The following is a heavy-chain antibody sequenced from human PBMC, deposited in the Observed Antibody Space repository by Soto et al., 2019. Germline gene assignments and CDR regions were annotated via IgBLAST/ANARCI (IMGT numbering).Heavy chain of an antibody. D-gene: IGHD3-10*01. Sequence: SETLSLTCGVYGGSFRNYYWIWVRQPPGKGLEWIGGVNHSGEATYNPSLQSRITISLDTSNNQFSLKMTSVTAADTAMYFCTRAERFTRSRFDPWGQGNKVTVSS. J-gene: IGHJ5*02. CDR2: VNHSGEA. CDR1: GGSFRNYY. V-gene: IGHV4-34*01. CDR3: TRAERFTRSRFDP.